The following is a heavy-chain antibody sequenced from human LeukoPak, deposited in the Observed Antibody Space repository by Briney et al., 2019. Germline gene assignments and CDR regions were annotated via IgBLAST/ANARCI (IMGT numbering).Heavy chain of an antibody. D-gene: IGHD7-27*01. Sequence: GGSLRLSCAASGFTFSGYAMSWVRQAPGKGLDWVSGINGNGGSTYDADSVKGRFTISRDNSKNTMYLQMNSLRAEDTAVYYCASGRKTGNYPPFDYWGQGTLVTVSS. J-gene: IGHJ4*02. CDR2: INGNGGST. CDR1: GFTFSGYA. CDR3: ASGRKTGNYPPFDY. V-gene: IGHV3-23*01.